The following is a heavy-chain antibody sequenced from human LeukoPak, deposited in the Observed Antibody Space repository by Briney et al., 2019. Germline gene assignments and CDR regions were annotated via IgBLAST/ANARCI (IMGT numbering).Heavy chain of an antibody. V-gene: IGHV3-33*01. D-gene: IGHD3-22*01. CDR1: GFTFSSYG. CDR3: ATTRNFDSSGSDAFDI. J-gene: IGHJ3*02. Sequence: GGSLRLSCAASGFTFSSYGMPWVRQAPGKGLEWVAVIWYDGSNKYYADSVKGRFTISRDNSKNTLYLQMNSLRAEDTAVYYCATTRNFDSSGSDAFDIWGQGTMVTVSS. CDR2: IWYDGSNK.